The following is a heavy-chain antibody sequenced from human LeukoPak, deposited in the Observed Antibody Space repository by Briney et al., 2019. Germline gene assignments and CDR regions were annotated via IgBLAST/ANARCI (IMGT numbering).Heavy chain of an antibody. CDR1: GFTFSRYA. CDR3: AKRFSSGWRYAFDI. J-gene: IGHJ3*02. Sequence: PGGSLRLSCAASGFTFSRYAMSWVRQGPGKGVEWVSAISDSGGSTYYADSVKGRFTISRDNSKNTLFLQMNSLRAEDTAIYYCAKRFSSGWRYAFDIWGQGTMVTVSS. D-gene: IGHD6-19*01. V-gene: IGHV3-23*01. CDR2: ISDSGGST.